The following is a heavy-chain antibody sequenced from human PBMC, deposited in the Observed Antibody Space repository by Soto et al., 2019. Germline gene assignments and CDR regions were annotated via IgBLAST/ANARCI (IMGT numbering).Heavy chain of an antibody. V-gene: IGHV1-18*01. CDR3: ARGTYFDY. J-gene: IGHJ4*02. Sequence: QVQLVQSGAEVKKPGASVKVSCKAAGYTLTTYGVSWVRQAPGQGLEWVGWIRAYNDHTNYAQKFQGRVTMTTDTSTGTAYMELRSLRSDDTAVYYCARGTYFDYWGQGTLVTVSS. CDR1: GYTLTTYG. D-gene: IGHD1-1*01. CDR2: IRAYNDHT.